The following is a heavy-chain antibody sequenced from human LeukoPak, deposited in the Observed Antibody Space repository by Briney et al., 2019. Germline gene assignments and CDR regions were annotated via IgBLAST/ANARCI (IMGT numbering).Heavy chain of an antibody. V-gene: IGHV3-23*01. Sequence: GGSLRLSCAASGFTFSSYAMNWVRQAPGKGLEWVSSISGSGGKTYYADSVQGRFTVSRDNSKNTLYLQMKSLRAEDTAVYYCATAGERRYSSSWYVVDYWGRGTLVTVSS. D-gene: IGHD6-13*01. CDR1: GFTFSSYA. J-gene: IGHJ4*02. CDR2: ISGSGGKT. CDR3: ATAGERRYSSSWYVVDY.